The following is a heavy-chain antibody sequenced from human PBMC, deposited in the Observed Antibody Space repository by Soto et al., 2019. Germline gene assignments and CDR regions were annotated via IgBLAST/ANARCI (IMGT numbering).Heavy chain of an antibody. CDR2: SNPKSGGT. CDR3: ARDPAKLGGRAGFDY. Sequence: ASVKVSCKASGDTFTANYRNWVRQAPGQGFEWMGWSNPKSGGTNYPQKFPGRVTMTRDTSFSTVYITLTRLPSDDTAVYYCARDPAKLGGRAGFDYLGQGTLVTVAS. V-gene: IGHV1-2*02. CDR1: GDTFTANY. J-gene: IGHJ4*02. D-gene: IGHD3-9*01.